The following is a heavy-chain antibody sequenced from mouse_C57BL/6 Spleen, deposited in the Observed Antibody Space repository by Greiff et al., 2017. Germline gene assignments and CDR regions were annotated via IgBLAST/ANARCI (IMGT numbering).Heavy chain of an antibody. CDR2: IDPSDSYT. Sequence: QVQLQQPGAELVKPGASVKLSCKASGYTFPSYWMQWVKQRPGQGLEWIGEIDPSDSYTNYNQKFKGKATLTVDTSSSTAYMQLSSLTSEDSAVYYCARGPHYYYGSSYIAYWGQGTLVTVSA. J-gene: IGHJ3*01. CDR1: GYTFPSYW. CDR3: ARGPHYYYGSSYIAY. V-gene: IGHV1-50*01. D-gene: IGHD1-1*01.